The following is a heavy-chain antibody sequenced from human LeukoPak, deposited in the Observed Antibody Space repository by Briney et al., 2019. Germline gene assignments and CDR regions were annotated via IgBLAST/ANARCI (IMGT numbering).Heavy chain of an antibody. V-gene: IGHV3-7*01. D-gene: IGHD2-15*01. CDR3: ARGPDIVVATLYYYYMDV. CDR1: GFTFSSYW. CDR2: IKEDGSEK. J-gene: IGHJ6*03. Sequence: PGGSLRLSCAASGFTFSSYWMSSVRQAPGKGLEGVANIKEDGSEKYYVHYVKGRFTISRDNAKNSLYLQMNSLRAEDTAVYYCARGPDIVVATLYYYYMDVWGKGTTVTVSS.